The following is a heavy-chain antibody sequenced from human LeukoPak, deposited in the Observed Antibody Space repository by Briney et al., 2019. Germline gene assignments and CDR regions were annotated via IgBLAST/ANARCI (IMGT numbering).Heavy chain of an antibody. J-gene: IGHJ6*02. D-gene: IGHD3-10*01. CDR3: ARVIFRGATEGYYYYYGLDV. Sequence: GGSLRLSCAASGFTFSDYYMSWIRQAPGKGLEWVSYISSSGSTIYYVDSVKGRFTLSRDNAKNSLYLQMNSLRAEDTAVYYCARVIFRGATEGYYYYYGLDVWGQGTTVTVSS. CDR2: ISSSGSTI. CDR1: GFTFSDYY. V-gene: IGHV3-11*04.